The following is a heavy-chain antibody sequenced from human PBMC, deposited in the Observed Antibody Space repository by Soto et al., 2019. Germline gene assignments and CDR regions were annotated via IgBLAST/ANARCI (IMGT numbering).Heavy chain of an antibody. Sequence: ASVKVSCKPSGYTFTGYPIHWVRQAPGQGLEWMGWINAGNGNTKYSQKFQGRVTITRDTSASTAYMELSSLTSEDTAVDYCARDWARAEDVWGQGTTVTVSS. CDR1: GYTFTGYP. D-gene: IGHD7-27*01. CDR2: INAGNGNT. V-gene: IGHV1-3*01. J-gene: IGHJ6*02. CDR3: ARDWARAEDV.